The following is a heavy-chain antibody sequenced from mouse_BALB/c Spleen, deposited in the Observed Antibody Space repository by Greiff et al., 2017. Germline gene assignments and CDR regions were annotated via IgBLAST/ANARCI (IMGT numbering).Heavy chain of an antibody. CDR1: GFSLTSYG. V-gene: IGHV2-9*02. Sequence: QVQLQQSGPGLVAPSQSLSITCTVSGFSLTSYGVHWVRQPPGKGLEWLGVIWAGGSTNYNSALMSRLSISKDNSKSQVFLKMNSLQTDDTAMYYCARDGEADDYSWLAYWGQGTLVTVSA. J-gene: IGHJ3*01. CDR3: ARDGEADDYSWLAY. D-gene: IGHD2-4*01. CDR2: IWAGGST.